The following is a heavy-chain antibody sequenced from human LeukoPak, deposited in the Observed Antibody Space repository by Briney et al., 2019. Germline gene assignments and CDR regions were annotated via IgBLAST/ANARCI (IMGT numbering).Heavy chain of an antibody. CDR3: ATYSSGWYRSTDY. D-gene: IGHD6-19*01. V-gene: IGHV5-10-1*01. Sequence: GESLKISCKGSGYSFTSYWISWVRQMPGKGLEWMGRIDPSDSYTNHSPSFQGHVTISADKSISTAYLQWSSLKASDTAMYYCATYSSGWYRSTDYWGQGTLVTVSS. CDR2: IDPSDSYT. J-gene: IGHJ4*02. CDR1: GYSFTSYW.